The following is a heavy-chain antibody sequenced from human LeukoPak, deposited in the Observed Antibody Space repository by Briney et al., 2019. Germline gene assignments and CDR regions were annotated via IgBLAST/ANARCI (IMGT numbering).Heavy chain of an antibody. CDR1: GFTFSSYV. D-gene: IGHD5-24*01. V-gene: IGHV3-74*01. J-gene: IGHJ4*02. CDR3: ARDWVYKIDY. CDR2: ISHDGII. Sequence: LSGGSLRLSCETAGFTFSSYVMHWVRRTPGKGLVRVSRISHDGIISYADSVKGRFTISRDNAKNTLTLQMNSLRVEDTAVYFCARDWVYKIDYWGRGTLVTVSS.